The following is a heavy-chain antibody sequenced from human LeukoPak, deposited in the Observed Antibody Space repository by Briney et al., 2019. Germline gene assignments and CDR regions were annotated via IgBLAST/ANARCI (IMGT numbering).Heavy chain of an antibody. Sequence: PSETLSLTCAVSGGSISSGGYSWSWIRQPPGKGLEWIGYIYHSGSTYYNPSLKSRVTISVDRSKNQFSLKLSSVTAADTAVYYCARATAGDYYDSSGHFDYWGQGTLVTVSS. CDR3: ARATAGDYYDSSGHFDY. V-gene: IGHV4-30-2*01. J-gene: IGHJ4*02. CDR2: IYHSGST. D-gene: IGHD3-22*01. CDR1: GGSISSGGYS.